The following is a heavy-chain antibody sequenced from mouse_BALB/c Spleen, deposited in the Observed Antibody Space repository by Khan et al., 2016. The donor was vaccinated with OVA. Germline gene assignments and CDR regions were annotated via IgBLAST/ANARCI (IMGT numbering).Heavy chain of an antibody. J-gene: IGHJ2*01. Sequence: EVQLQESGPELVKPGASVKMSCKPSGYIFTNYVLHWVKQKPGQGLEWIGYINPYNGGTKYHEKFKGKATLASDKSSITAYRQLRSLTSEDSAVDYCARGNWQCYYFDYWGQGTTLTRSS. D-gene: IGHD4-1*01. CDR2: INPYNGGT. CDR3: ARGNWQCYYFDY. CDR1: GYIFTNYV. V-gene: IGHV1S136*01.